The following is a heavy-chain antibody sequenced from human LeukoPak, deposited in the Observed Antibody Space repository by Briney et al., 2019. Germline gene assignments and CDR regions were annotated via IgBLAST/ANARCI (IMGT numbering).Heavy chain of an antibody. J-gene: IGHJ4*02. CDR2: INAGNGNT. CDR3: AREVRIVGAAKPFGY. Sequence: ASVKVSCKASGYTFTSYAMHWVRQAPGQRLEWMGWINAGNGNTKYSQKFQGRVTITRDTSASTAYMELSSLRSEDTAVYYCAREVRIVGAAKPFGYWGQGTLATVSS. D-gene: IGHD1-26*01. CDR1: GYTFTSYA. V-gene: IGHV1-3*01.